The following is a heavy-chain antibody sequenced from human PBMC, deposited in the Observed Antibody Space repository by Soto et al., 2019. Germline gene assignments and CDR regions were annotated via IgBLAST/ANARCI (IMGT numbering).Heavy chain of an antibody. CDR3: ARVVSNFLGVGMDV. CDR1: GGTFSNYA. V-gene: IGHV1-69*01. CDR2: IVPILGTA. D-gene: IGHD4-4*01. J-gene: IGHJ6*02. Sequence: QVQLVQSGAEVKKPGSSVKVSCKGSGGTFSNYAISWVRQAPGQGLEWMGGIVPILGTANYARKFQGRVTITADESTNRAYREVRSLRSEGTAMYFCARVVSNFLGVGMDVLRQGTTVTVSS.